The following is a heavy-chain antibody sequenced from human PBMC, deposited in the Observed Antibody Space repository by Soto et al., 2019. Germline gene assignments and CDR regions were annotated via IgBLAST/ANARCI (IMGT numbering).Heavy chain of an antibody. D-gene: IGHD6-19*01. CDR3: ARGYLTGWDPLFDFDS. V-gene: IGHV4-59*01. CDR1: PGSIYDYY. Sequence: PSETLSLTCNVFPGSIYDYYWSWIRQTPGMRLEWIGFVYSGGSAMYNPSFKSRVIISLETSKNQFSLTLTSLTAADSALYYCARGYLTGWDPLFDFDSWGQGTQVTVSS. CDR2: VYSGGSA. J-gene: IGHJ4*02.